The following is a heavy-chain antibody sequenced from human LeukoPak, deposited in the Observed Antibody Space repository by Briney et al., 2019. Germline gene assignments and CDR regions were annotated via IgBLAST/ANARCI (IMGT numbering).Heavy chain of an antibody. CDR1: GYTFPSYF. D-gene: IGHD6-6*01. V-gene: IGHV1-46*01. J-gene: IGHJ4*02. Sequence: ASVKVSCKASGYTFPSYFMHWVRQAPGQGLEWMGIINPTGGSTTYAQKFQGRVTMTRDTSTSTVYMELSSLRSDDTAAYYCARTAARRFDYWGQGTLVTVSS. CDR3: ARTAARRFDY. CDR2: INPTGGST.